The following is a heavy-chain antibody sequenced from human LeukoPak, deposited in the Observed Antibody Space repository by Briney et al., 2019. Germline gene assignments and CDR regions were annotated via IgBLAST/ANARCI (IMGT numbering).Heavy chain of an antibody. J-gene: IGHJ4*02. CDR2: IYYSGST. Sequence: PSETLSLTCTVSGGSISSSSYYWGSIRQPPGKGLEWIGSIYYSGSTYYNPSLKSRVTISVDTSKNQFSLKLSSVTAADTAVYYCARLLYDGDSLWGQGTLVTVSS. V-gene: IGHV4-39*01. CDR1: GGSISSSSYY. CDR3: ARLLYDGDSL. D-gene: IGHD4-17*01.